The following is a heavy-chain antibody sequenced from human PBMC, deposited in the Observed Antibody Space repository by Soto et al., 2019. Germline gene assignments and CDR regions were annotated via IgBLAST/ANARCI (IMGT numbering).Heavy chain of an antibody. CDR1: GFTFSSYA. J-gene: IGHJ6*02. CDR2: ISYDGSNK. D-gene: IGHD3-10*01. Sequence: GGSLRLSCAASGFTFSSYAMHWVREAPAKGLEWVAVISYDGSNKYYADSVKGRFTISRDNSKNTLYLQMNSLRAEDTAVYYCAREMWFGELSGGMDVWGQGTTVTVSS. V-gene: IGHV3-30-3*01. CDR3: AREMWFGELSGGMDV.